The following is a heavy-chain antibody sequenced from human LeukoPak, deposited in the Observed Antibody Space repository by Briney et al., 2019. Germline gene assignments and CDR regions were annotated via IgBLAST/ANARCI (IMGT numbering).Heavy chain of an antibody. V-gene: IGHV4-59*01. CDR1: GGSISHYY. CDR2: IYDSGST. J-gene: IGHJ4*02. CDR3: ATRYGSGDWDYYFDY. D-gene: IGHD3-10*01. Sequence: SETLSLTCTVSGGSISHYYWTWIRQPPGKGLEWIGDIYDSGSTNYSPSLRSRVTISADMSKNQFSLKLTSVTAADTAVYYCATRYGSGDWDYYFDYWGQGTLVTVSS.